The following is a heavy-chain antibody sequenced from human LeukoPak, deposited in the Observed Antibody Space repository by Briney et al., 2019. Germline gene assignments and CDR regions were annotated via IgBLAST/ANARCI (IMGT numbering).Heavy chain of an antibody. CDR3: ARSTVTYGGYYYYYMDV. V-gene: IGHV3-30*02. J-gene: IGHJ6*03. D-gene: IGHD4-17*01. CDR2: IRYDANTE. Sequence: PGGSLRLSCAASGFSFKYYGMHWVRQAPGKGLEWLAFIRYDANTEYYADSVQGRFTISRDNSKNSLYLQMNSLRAEDTAVYYCARSTVTYGGYYYYYMDVWGKGTTVTISS. CDR1: GFSFKYYG.